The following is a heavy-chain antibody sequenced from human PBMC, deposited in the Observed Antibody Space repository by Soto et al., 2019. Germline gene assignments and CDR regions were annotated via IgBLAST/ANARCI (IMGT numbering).Heavy chain of an antibody. CDR3: ARDEYYGSGTASDYYYYYGMDV. V-gene: IGHV1-2*02. J-gene: IGHJ6*02. Sequence: ASVKVSCKASGYTFTGYYMHWVRQAPGQGLEWMGWINPNSGGTNYAQKFQGRVTMTRDTSISTAYMELSRLRSDDTAVYYCARDEYYGSGTASDYYYYYGMDVWGQGTTVTV. D-gene: IGHD3-10*01. CDR1: GYTFTGYY. CDR2: INPNSGGT.